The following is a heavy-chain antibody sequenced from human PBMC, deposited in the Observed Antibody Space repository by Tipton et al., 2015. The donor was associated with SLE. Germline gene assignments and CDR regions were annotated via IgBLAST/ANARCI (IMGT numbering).Heavy chain of an antibody. J-gene: IGHJ4*02. D-gene: IGHD3-10*01. CDR3: AKFIGDPAPDY. CDR1: GFKFSDYS. V-gene: IGHV3-30*02. Sequence: SLRLSCAASGFKFSDYSIHWVRQAPGKGLEWVAFIRSDGSKKYYADSVKGRFTISRDNFKNVLFLQMSNLRSEDTAVYYCAKFIGDPAPDYWGQGTLVSVSS. CDR2: IRSDGSKK.